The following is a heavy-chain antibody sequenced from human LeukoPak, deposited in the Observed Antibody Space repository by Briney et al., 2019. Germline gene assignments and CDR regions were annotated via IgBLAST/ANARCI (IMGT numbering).Heavy chain of an antibody. J-gene: IGHJ3*02. CDR3: ARRSGYYFDAFDI. V-gene: IGHV1-69*13. D-gene: IGHD3-3*01. CDR2: IIPIFGTA. Sequence: SVKVSCKASGGTFSSYAISWVRQAPGQGLEWMGGIIPIFGTANYAQKFQGRVTITADESTSTAYMELSSLRAEDTAVYYCARRSGYYFDAFDIWGQGTMVTVSS. CDR1: GGTFSSYA.